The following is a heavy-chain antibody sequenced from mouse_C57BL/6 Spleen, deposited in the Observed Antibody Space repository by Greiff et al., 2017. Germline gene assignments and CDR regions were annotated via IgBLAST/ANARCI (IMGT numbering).Heavy chain of an antibody. CDR3: ARSYGSSYWYFDV. J-gene: IGHJ1*03. V-gene: IGHV1-72*01. CDR2: IDPNSGGT. CDR1: GYTFTSYW. D-gene: IGHD1-1*01. Sequence: QVQLQQPGAELVKPGASVKLSCKASGYTFTSYWMHWVKQRPGRGLEWIGRIDPNSGGTKYNEKFKSKATMTVDKPSSTAYMQLSSLTSKDSAVYYCARSYGSSYWYFDVWGTGTTVTVSS.